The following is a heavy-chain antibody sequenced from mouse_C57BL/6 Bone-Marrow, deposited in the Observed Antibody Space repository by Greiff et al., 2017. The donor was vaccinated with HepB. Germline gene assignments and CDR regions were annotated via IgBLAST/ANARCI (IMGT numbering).Heavy chain of an antibody. Sequence: EVKLMESGPGMVKPSQSLSLTCTVPGYSITSGYAWPWIRHFPGNKLEWMGYISYSGSTNYNPSLKSRLSITHDTSKHHFFLKLNSVTTEDTATYYCARDYGNDGWDVDGGGTGTTVTVSS. CDR1: GYSITSGYA. J-gene: IGHJ1*03. D-gene: IGHD2-2*01. CDR2: ISYSGST. CDR3: ARDYGNDGWDVDG. V-gene: IGHV3-1*01.